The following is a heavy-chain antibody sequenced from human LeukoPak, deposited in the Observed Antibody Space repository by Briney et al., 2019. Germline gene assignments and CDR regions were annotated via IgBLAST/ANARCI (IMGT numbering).Heavy chain of an antibody. Sequence: GGSLRLSCAASGFTFSSYSMNWVRQAPGKGLEWVSYISSSSSTIYYADSVKGRFTISRDNAKNSLYLQMNSPRAEDTAVYYCARVMIAGPYYDFWSGPSYDAFDIWGQGTMVTVSS. D-gene: IGHD3-3*01. J-gene: IGHJ3*02. CDR3: ARVMIAGPYYDFWSGPSYDAFDI. CDR2: ISSSSSTI. V-gene: IGHV3-48*01. CDR1: GFTFSSYS.